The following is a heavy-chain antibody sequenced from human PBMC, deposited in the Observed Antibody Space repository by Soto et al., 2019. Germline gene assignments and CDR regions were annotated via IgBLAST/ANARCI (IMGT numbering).Heavy chain of an antibody. CDR1: GGSISSSSYY. CDR3: ARAEEITIFGVVADAFDI. J-gene: IGHJ3*02. V-gene: IGHV4-39*01. CDR2: IYYSGST. Sequence: SETLSLTCTVSGGSISSSSYYWGWIRQPPGKGLEWIGSIYYSGSTYYNPSLKSRVTISVDTSKNQFSLKLSSVTAADTAVYYCARAEEITIFGVVADAFDIWGQGTMVTVSS. D-gene: IGHD3-3*01.